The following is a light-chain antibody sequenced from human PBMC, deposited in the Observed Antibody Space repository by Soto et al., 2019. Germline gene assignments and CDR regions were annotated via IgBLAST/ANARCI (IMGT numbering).Light chain of an antibody. J-gene: IGKJ4*01. CDR2: DAS. V-gene: IGKV1-9*01. CDR3: QQVNVYPST. CDR1: QGISSY. Sequence: IQLTQSPSSLSASVGDRVTITCRASQGISSYLGWYQQKPGKAPNLLIYDASTLHSGVPSRFSGGGSGTDSTLTVSSLQPEDFATYYCQQVNVYPSTLGGGTKVDIK.